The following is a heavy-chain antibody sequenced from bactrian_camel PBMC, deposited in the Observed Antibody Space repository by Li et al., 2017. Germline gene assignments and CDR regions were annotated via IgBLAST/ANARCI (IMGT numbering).Heavy chain of an antibody. D-gene: IGHD7*01. CDR2: INWSDDST. Sequence: HVQLVESGGGLVHPGGSLRLSCATSGFTFSNYYIHWVRQAPGKGLEWVSSINWSDDSTNYADSMKGQFTISRDNAKNTVYLQMNSLKPEDTAVYYCAKDLAGGSKGQGTQVTVS. V-gene: IGHV3S26*01. J-gene: IGHJ4*01. CDR1: GFTFSNYY.